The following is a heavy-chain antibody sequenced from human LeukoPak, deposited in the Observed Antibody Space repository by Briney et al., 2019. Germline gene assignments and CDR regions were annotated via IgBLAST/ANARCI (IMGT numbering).Heavy chain of an antibody. CDR1: GFIFSSYT. J-gene: IGHJ4*02. D-gene: IGHD3-10*01. Sequence: GGSLRLSCAAAGFIFSSYTMHWVRQAPGKGLEWVANIKQDGSEKYYVDSVKGRFTISRDNAKNSLYLQMNSLRAEDTAVYYCARGGSPTFPYYYGSGSYYKGVRYYFDYWGQGTLVTVSS. V-gene: IGHV3-7*01. CDR2: IKQDGSEK. CDR3: ARGGSPTFPYYYGSGSYYKGVRYYFDY.